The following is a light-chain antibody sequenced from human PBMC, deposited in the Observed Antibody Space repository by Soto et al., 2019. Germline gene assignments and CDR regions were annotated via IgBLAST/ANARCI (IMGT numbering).Light chain of an antibody. CDR1: SSDFGLCNH. CDR2: EVS. CDR3: SSYACDSKFYV. Sequence: QSALTQPPAASGSPGQSDTISCAGTSSDFGLCNHVSWYQHHPGKAPRLLISEVSKRPSGVPDRFSGSKSGNTASLTVSGLQAEEEADYYCSSYACDSKFYVFGGGTKLTVL. V-gene: IGLV2-8*01. J-gene: IGLJ3*02.